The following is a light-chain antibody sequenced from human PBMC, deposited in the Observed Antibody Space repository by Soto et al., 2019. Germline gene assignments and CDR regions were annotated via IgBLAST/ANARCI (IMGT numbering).Light chain of an antibody. CDR2: GDS. CDR3: QVWDSHTDHFV. V-gene: IGLV3-21*02. Sequence: SYELTQPPSVSVAPGQTAKIACGGNNMGSKSVHWYQQRPGQAPVVVVYGDSDRPSWIPERFSGSKSGNTATLTISRVEAGDEADYFCQVWDSHTDHFVFGTGTKLTVL. J-gene: IGLJ1*01. CDR1: NMGSKS.